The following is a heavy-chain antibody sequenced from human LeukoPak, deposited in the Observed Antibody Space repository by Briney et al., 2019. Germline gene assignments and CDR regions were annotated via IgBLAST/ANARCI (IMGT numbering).Heavy chain of an antibody. CDR2: ISSSGSTI. Sequence: GGSLRLSCAASGFTFSDYYMSWIRQAPGKGLEWVSYISSSGSTIHYADSVKGRFTISRDNAKNSLYLQMNSLRAEDTAVYYCARVASGSSWYSWWFDPWGQGTLVTVSS. CDR3: ARVASGSSWYSWWFDP. V-gene: IGHV3-11*01. D-gene: IGHD6-13*01. J-gene: IGHJ5*02. CDR1: GFTFSDYY.